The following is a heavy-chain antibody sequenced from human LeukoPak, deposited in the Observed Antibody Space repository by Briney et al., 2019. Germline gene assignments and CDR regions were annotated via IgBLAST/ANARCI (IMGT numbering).Heavy chain of an antibody. J-gene: IGHJ4*02. V-gene: IGHV3-23*01. CDR2: ISGSGGST. CDR3: AKVRAVASYFDY. CDR1: GFTFSSYA. D-gene: IGHD6-19*01. Sequence: GGSLRLSCAASGFTFSSYAMSWVRQAPGKGLEWVSAISGSGGSTYYADSVKGRFTISRDNSKNTLYLQMNSLRAKDTAVYYCAKVRAVASYFDYWGQGTPVTVSS.